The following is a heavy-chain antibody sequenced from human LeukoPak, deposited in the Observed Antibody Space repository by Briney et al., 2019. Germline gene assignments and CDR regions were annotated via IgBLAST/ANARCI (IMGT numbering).Heavy chain of an antibody. J-gene: IGHJ4*02. CDR3: ARTRVDTTTFDYFDY. CDR2: IYSGGST. Sequence: PGGSLRLSCVVSGFTVSTNFMSWVRQAPGERLEWVSVIYSGGSTYYAGSVKGRFTISRDNSKNTLYLQMNSLRAEDTAVYYCARTRVDTTTFDYFDYWGQGTLVTVSS. CDR1: GFTVSTNF. V-gene: IGHV3-53*01. D-gene: IGHD4-11*01.